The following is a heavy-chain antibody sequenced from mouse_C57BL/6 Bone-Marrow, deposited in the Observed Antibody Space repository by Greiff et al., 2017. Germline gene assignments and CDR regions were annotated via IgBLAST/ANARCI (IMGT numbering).Heavy chain of an antibody. V-gene: IGHV5-4*03. CDR2: ISDGGSYT. CDR1: GFTFSSYA. D-gene: IGHD2-3*01. CDR3: ARVDGYYLYAMDY. Sequence: EVMLVESGGGLVKPGGSLKLSCAASGFTFSSYAMSWVRQTPEKRLEWVATISDGGSYTYYPDNVKGRFTISRDNAKNNLYLQMSHLKSEDTAMYYCARVDGYYLYAMDYWGQGTSVTVSS. J-gene: IGHJ4*01.